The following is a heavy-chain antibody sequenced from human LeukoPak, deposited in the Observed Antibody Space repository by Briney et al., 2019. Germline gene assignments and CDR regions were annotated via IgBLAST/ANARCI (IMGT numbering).Heavy chain of an antibody. D-gene: IGHD2/OR15-2a*01. J-gene: IGHJ4*02. Sequence: ASVKVSCKASGYTFTSYYMHWVRQAPGQGLEWMGWISAYNGNTNYAQKLQGRVTMTTDTSTSTAYMELRSLRSDDTAVYYCARDLWRSGFDYWGQGTLVTVSS. CDR1: GYTFTSYY. CDR2: ISAYNGNT. V-gene: IGHV1-18*04. CDR3: ARDLWRSGFDY.